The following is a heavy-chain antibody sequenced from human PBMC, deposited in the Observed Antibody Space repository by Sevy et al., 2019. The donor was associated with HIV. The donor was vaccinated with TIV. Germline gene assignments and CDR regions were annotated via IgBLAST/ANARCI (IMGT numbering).Heavy chain of an antibody. D-gene: IGHD1-26*01. CDR1: GGSVTSDTYN. CDR3: TRLGGLTDYGMDV. J-gene: IGHJ6*02. Sequence: SETLSLTCTVSGGSVTSDTYNWTWIRQPPGKGLEFIGYIYYNVRINYNPSLKSRVTISVDTSKNQFSLKLTSVTAADTAVYYCTRLGGLTDYGMDVWGQGTTVTVSS. V-gene: IGHV4-61*01. CDR2: IYYNVRI.